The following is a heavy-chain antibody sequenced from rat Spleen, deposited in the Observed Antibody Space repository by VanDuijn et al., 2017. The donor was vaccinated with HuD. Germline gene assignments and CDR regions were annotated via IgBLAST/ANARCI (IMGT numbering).Heavy chain of an antibody. V-gene: IGHV5S10*01. CDR2: IIYDGSRT. CDR1: EFTFSDYN. CDR3: TAHILSNWFTY. Sequence: EVQLVESGGGFVQPRRSLKLSCAASEFTFSDYNMAWVRQAPKKGLEWVATIIYDGSRTYYRDSVKGRLTISRDNAKNTLYLQMDSLRSEDTATYYCTAHILSNWFTYWGQGTLVTVSS. D-gene: IGHD3-8*01. J-gene: IGHJ3*01.